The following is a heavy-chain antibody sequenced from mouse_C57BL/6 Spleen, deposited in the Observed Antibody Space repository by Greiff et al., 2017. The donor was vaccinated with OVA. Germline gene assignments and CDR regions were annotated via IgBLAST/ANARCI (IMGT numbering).Heavy chain of an antibody. D-gene: IGHD1-1*01. CDR2: IDPSDSYT. Sequence: QVQLQQPGAELVKPGASVKLSCKASGYTFTSYWMQWVKQRPGQGLEWIGEIDPSDSYTNYNQKFKGKATLTVDTSSSTAYMQLSSLTSEDSAVYYGARVGENYYGSRNFDVWGTGTTVTVSS. J-gene: IGHJ1*03. CDR1: GYTFTSYW. CDR3: ARVGENYYGSRNFDV. V-gene: IGHV1-50*01.